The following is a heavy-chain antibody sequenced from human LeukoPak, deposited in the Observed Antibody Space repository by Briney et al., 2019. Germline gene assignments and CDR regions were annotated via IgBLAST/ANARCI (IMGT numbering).Heavy chain of an antibody. CDR3: ARTDYGSGSYYNVVSYFDY. V-gene: IGHV4-39*01. J-gene: IGHJ4*02. CDR2: IYYSGST. D-gene: IGHD3-10*01. Sequence: SETLSLTCTVSGGSISSSSYYWGWIRQPPGKGLEWIGRIYYSGSTYYNPSLKSRVTISVDTSKNQFSLKLSSVTAADTAVYYCARTDYGSGSYYNVVSYFDYWGQGTLVTVSS. CDR1: GGSISSSSYY.